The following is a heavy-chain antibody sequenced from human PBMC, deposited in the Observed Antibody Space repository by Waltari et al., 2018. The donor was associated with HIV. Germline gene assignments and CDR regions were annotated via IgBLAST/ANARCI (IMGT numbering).Heavy chain of an antibody. CDR1: GFRFSNNA. J-gene: IGHJ4*02. D-gene: IGHD3-10*01. Sequence: QLVESGGGLVQPGGSLRLSCAASGFRFSNNAMSWVRQAPGKGLEWVSALSSGGGSTYHADSVKGRFTISRDNSKNTLYLQMNSLRAEDTAVYYCAKGGWFGETWDCWGQGTLVTVSS. CDR2: LSSGGGST. V-gene: IGHV3-23*04. CDR3: AKGGWFGETWDC.